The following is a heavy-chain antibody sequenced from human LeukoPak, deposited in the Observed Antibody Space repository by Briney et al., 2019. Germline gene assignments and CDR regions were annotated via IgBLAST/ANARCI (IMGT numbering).Heavy chain of an antibody. D-gene: IGHD7-27*01. CDR2: IYTTGRT. CDR1: GGSISGYF. CDR3: AKILGSGVWYGFDI. Sequence: SETLSLTCAVSGGSISGYFWSWIRQPPGKGLEWIGYIYTTGRTNYNPSLKSRVTISVDTSKNQFSLKLSSVTAADTAVYYCAKILGSGVWYGFDIWGQGTMVTVSS. V-gene: IGHV4-4*09. J-gene: IGHJ3*02.